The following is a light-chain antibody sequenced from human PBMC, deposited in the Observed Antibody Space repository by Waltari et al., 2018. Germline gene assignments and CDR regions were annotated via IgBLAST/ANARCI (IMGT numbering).Light chain of an antibody. V-gene: IGLV2-8*01. J-gene: IGLJ3*02. Sequence: QSALTQPPSASGSPGQSVTISCTGTSPAGFDYEYVPWYQQHPGKAPKLMIYEVTRRPSGVPDRFSGSKSGNTASLTVSGLLADDEADYYCSSSAGTNNKHVVFGGGTKLTVL. CDR1: SPAGFDYEY. CDR2: EVT. CDR3: SSSAGTNNKHVV.